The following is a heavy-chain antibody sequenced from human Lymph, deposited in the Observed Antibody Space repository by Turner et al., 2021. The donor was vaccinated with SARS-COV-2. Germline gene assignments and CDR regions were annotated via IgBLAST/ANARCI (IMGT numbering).Heavy chain of an antibody. CDR3: ARDIPTTADYFDY. Sequence: EVQLVESGGGLVKPGGSLRLSCAASGFTFSTYRMNWVRQAPGKGLEWISSISSSSSYIYYADSVKGRFTISRDDAKNSLYLQMNSLRAEDTAVYYCARDIPTTADYFDYWGQGTLVTVSS. J-gene: IGHJ4*02. CDR2: ISSSSSYI. D-gene: IGHD4-17*01. V-gene: IGHV3-21*01. CDR1: GFTFSTYR.